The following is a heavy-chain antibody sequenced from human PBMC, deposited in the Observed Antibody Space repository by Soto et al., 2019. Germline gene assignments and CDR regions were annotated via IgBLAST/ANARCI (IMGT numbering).Heavy chain of an antibody. V-gene: IGHV3-30*03. CDR3: SCLKGIAVNPYLLAY. CDR2: ISYDGSNK. CDR1: GFTFSSYG. Sequence: GGSLRLSCAASGFTFSSYGMHWVRQAPGKGLEWVAVISYDGSNKYYADSVKGRFTISRDNSKNTLYLQMNSLRAEDTAVYYFSCLKGIAVNPYLLAYWGQGTLVTGSS. J-gene: IGHJ4*02.